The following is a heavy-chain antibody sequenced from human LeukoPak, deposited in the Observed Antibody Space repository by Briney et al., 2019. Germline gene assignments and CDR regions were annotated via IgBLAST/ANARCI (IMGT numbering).Heavy chain of an antibody. V-gene: IGHV3-21*01. CDR3: ARDRFYIPDV. J-gene: IGHJ6*04. D-gene: IGHD3-10*01. CDR2: ISSGSNYI. CDR1: GFTFSSYS. Sequence: PGGSLRLSCSASGFTFSSYSMSWVRQTPGKGLEWVSSISSGSNYIYYADSVRGRFSISRDNAKNTVYLQMNSLRPEDTAVYYCARDRFYIPDVWGKGTTVTVSS.